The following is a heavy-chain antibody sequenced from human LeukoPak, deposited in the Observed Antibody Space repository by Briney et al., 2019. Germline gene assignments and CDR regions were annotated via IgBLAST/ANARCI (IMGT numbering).Heavy chain of an antibody. CDR3: ARDGLYCSGGSCYNY. J-gene: IGHJ4*02. Sequence: SETLSLTCTVSGGSISSGSYYWSWIRQPAGKGLEWIGRIYTSGSTNYNPSLKSRVTISVDTSKNQFSLNLSSVTAADTAVYYCARDGLYCSGGSCYNYWGQGTLVTVSS. V-gene: IGHV4-61*02. CDR1: GGSISSGSYY. CDR2: IYTSGST. D-gene: IGHD2-15*01.